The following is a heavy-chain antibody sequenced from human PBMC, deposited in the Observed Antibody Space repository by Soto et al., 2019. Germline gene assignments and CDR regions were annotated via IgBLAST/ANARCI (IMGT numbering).Heavy chain of an antibody. V-gene: IGHV1-69*02. J-gene: IGHJ4*02. CDR1: GGSFDSYT. D-gene: IGHD2-15*01. CDR3: ARGLGYCNVATCYLPFDC. CDR2: IIPLHGIA. Sequence: QGQLVQSGAEVKKPGSSVKVSCKASGGSFDSYTISWVRQAPGQGLEWMGRIIPLHGIANHAQKFQGRVTITADKSTNTTYMELSSLRSEDTAVYYCARGLGYCNVATCYLPFDCWGQGSLITVSS.